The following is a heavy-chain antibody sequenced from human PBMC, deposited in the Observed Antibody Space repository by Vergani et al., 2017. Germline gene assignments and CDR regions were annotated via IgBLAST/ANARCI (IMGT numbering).Heavy chain of an antibody. Sequence: QLQLQESGPGLVKPSATLPLTCSVSGASIRSSNYYWGWIRQPPGKGLEWIASLYYSGSTYYNPSLKSRVTISVDTSKNQFYLKLSSVTAADTAVYFCARHSXVEWLVKLGWIDPWGQGILVTVSS. D-gene: IGHD6-19*01. CDR1: GASIRSSNYY. CDR3: ARHSXVEWLVKLGWIDP. CDR2: LYYSGST. V-gene: IGHV4-39*01. J-gene: IGHJ5*02.